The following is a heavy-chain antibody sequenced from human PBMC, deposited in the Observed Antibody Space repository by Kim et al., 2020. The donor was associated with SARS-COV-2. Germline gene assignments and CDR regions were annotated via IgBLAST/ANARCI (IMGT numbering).Heavy chain of an antibody. J-gene: IGHJ6*02. CDR2: IYSGDYT. CDR1: GFTVSANH. Sequence: GGSLRLSCAASGFTVSANHMSWVRQAPGKGLEWVSVIYSGDYTYYADSVKGRFTISRDNSKNTLYLQMNSLRAEDTAVYYCARGRNYLYGLDVWGQGTTVTVSS. V-gene: IGHV3-53*01. D-gene: IGHD3-10*01. CDR3: ARGRNYLYGLDV.